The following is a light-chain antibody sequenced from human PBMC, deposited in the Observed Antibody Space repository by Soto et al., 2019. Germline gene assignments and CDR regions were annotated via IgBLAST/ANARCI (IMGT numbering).Light chain of an antibody. J-gene: IGKJ4*01. CDR1: QNVRNY. CDR2: DTF. V-gene: IGKV3-11*01. Sequence: EIVLTQSPATLSLSPGERATLSCRASQNVRNYLAWYQQKPGQVPRLLIYDTFNRATGIPARFSGSGSGTDFTLTISSLEPEDFATYYCQQRNNWPLTFGGGTKVEIK. CDR3: QQRNNWPLT.